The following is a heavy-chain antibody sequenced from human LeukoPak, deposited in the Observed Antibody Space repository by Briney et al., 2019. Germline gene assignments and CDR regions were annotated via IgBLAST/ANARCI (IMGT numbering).Heavy chain of an antibody. J-gene: IGHJ4*02. V-gene: IGHV3-7*01. D-gene: IGHD6-13*01. CDR2: INQDGSEK. CDR1: GFTFSSYW. Sequence: GGSLRLSCAASGFTFSSYWMTWVRQAPGKRLEWVANINQDGSEKYYVDSVKGRFTISRDNAKNSLYLQMNSLRAEDTAVYYCARDHQQLVLDYWGQGTLVTVSS. CDR3: ARDHQQLVLDY.